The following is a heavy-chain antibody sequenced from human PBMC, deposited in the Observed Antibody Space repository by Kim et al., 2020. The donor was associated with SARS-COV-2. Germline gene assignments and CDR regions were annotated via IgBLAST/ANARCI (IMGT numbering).Heavy chain of an antibody. CDR3: ARGRIQLWLVYFDY. J-gene: IGHJ4*02. D-gene: IGHD5-18*01. Sequence: SETLSLTCAVYGGSFSGYFWSWIRKPPGKGLEWIGEINRSGSTNYNPSLKSRVTISVDTSKNQFSLKLSSVTAADTAVYYCARGRIQLWLVYFDYWGQGTLVTVSS. V-gene: IGHV4-34*01. CDR2: INRSGST. CDR1: GGSFSGYF.